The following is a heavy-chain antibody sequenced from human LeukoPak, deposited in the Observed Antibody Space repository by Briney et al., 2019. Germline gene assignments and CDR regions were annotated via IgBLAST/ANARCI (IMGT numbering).Heavy chain of an antibody. CDR1: GFTFSSSA. V-gene: IGHV3-23*01. J-gene: IGHJ4*02. Sequence: GGSLRLSCAASGFTFSSSAMSWVRQAPGKGLGWVSVMDGSGKTTYYADSVKGRFTISRDNSKNTLCLQLTSLRVEDTAVYYCAKVATWTYFDSWGQGTLVTVPS. CDR3: AKVATWTYFDS. D-gene: IGHD3/OR15-3a*01. CDR2: MDGSGKTT.